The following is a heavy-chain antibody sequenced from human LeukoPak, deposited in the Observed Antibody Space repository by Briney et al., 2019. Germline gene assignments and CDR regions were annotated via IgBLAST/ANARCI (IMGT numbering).Heavy chain of an antibody. J-gene: IGHJ5*02. CDR2: FDPDHGNI. CDR3: ARDAGVTMVRGSFDP. D-gene: IGHD3-10*01. CDR1: GYTLSELL. V-gene: IGHV1-24*01. Sequence: ASVKVSCKASGYTLSELLVHWVRQAPGKGLEWMGGFDPDHGNIIYAQKFKGRVTMTEDTSTDTAYMELSSLRSEDTAVYYCARDAGVTMVRGSFDPWGQGTLVTVSS.